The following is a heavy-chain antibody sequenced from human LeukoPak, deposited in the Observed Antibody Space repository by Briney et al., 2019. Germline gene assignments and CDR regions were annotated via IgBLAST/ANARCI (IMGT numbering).Heavy chain of an antibody. V-gene: IGHV3-30-3*01. D-gene: IGHD6-13*01. Sequence: PGGSLRLSCAASGFTFSSYAMHWVRQAPGKGLEWVAVISYDGSNKYYADSVKGRFTISRDNSKNTLYLQMNSLRAEDTAVYYCARDLIAAAEGGFDPWGQGTLVTVSS. CDR2: ISYDGSNK. J-gene: IGHJ5*02. CDR1: GFTFSSYA. CDR3: ARDLIAAAEGGFDP.